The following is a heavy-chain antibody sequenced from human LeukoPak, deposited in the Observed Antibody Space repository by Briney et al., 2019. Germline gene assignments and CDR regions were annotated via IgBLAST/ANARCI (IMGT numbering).Heavy chain of an antibody. V-gene: IGHV3-43*01. D-gene: IGHD2-2*01. J-gene: IGHJ6*03. Sequence: GGSLRLSCAASGFTFSSYGMHWVRQAPGKGLEWVSLISWDGGTRYYADSVKGRFTISRDNSKNSLYLQMNSLRTEDTALYYCAKEGSTGDFYMDVWGKGTTVTVSS. CDR3: AKEGSTGDFYMDV. CDR2: ISWDGGTR. CDR1: GFTFSSYG.